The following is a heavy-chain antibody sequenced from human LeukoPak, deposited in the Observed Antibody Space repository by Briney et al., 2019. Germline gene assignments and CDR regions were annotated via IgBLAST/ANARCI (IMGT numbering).Heavy chain of an antibody. Sequence: SETLSLTCAVSGASISSGDYSWSWIRQPPGKGLEWIGYIYYSGSTYYNPSLKSRVTISMDTSKNQFSLKLTSVTAADTAVYYCARFTPQGYGWGGYNRFDSWGQGTLVTVSS. CDR1: GASISSGDYS. V-gene: IGHV4-30-4*07. J-gene: IGHJ5*01. CDR3: ARFTPQGYGWGGYNRFDS. CDR2: IYYSGST. D-gene: IGHD3-16*01.